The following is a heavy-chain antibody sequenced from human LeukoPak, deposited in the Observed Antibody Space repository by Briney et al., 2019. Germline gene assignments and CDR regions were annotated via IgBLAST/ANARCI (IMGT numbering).Heavy chain of an antibody. J-gene: IGHJ4*02. CDR2: NDPSSGGT. V-gene: IGHV1-2*02. CDR1: GYTFTGHY. CDR3: ARDRIAPAGSIIDY. D-gene: IGHD6-13*01. Sequence: GASVKVSCKASGYTFTGHYVHWVRQAPGQGLEWMGWNDPSSGGTNSAQKFQGRVTMARDTSITTVYMELSSLTSDDTAIYFCARDRIAPAGSIIDYWGQGTLVTVSS.